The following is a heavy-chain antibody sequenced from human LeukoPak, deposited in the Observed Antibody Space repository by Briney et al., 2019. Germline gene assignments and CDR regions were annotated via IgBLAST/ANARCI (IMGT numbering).Heavy chain of an antibody. Sequence: GGSLRLSCAASGLPFRSYAMSWVRQAPGKGLEWVSTISGSGGSTYYADSVKGRFTISRDNSKNTLYLRMNSLRAEDTAVYYCANYMTTVTTSAFDVWGQGTMVTVSP. J-gene: IGHJ3*01. CDR1: GLPFRSYA. D-gene: IGHD4-17*01. CDR2: ISGSGGST. V-gene: IGHV3-23*01. CDR3: ANYMTTVTTSAFDV.